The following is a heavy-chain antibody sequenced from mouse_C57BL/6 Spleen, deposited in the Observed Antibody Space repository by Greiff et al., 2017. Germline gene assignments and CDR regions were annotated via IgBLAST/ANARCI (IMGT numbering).Heavy chain of an antibody. CDR1: GYAFSSSW. J-gene: IGHJ2*01. D-gene: IGHD1-1*01. V-gene: IGHV1-82*01. Sequence: LQESGPELVKPGASVKISCKASGYAFSSSWMNWVKQRPGKGLEWIGRIYPGDGDTNYNGKFKGKATLTADKSSSTAYMQLSSLTSEDSAVYFCARAPYYYGSSTGDYWGQGTTLTVSS. CDR3: ARAPYYYGSSTGDY. CDR2: IYPGDGDT.